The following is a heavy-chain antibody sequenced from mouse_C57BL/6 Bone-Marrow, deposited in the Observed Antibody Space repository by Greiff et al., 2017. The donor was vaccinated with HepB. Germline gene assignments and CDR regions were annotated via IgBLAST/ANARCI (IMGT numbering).Heavy chain of an antibody. CDR1: GYTFTSYT. Sequence: VQLQQSGAELARPGASVKMSCKASGYTFTSYTMHWVKQRPGQGLEWIGYINPSSGYTKYNQKFKDKATFTANNSSSTAYMQLSSLTSEDSAVYYCARSGYYGSSHWYFDVWGTGTTVTVSS. CDR3: ARSGYYGSSHWYFDV. D-gene: IGHD1-1*01. J-gene: IGHJ1*03. CDR2: INPSSGYT. V-gene: IGHV1-4*01.